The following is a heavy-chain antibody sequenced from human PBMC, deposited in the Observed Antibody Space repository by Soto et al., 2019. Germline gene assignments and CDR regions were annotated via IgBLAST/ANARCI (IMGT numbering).Heavy chain of an antibody. CDR2: IRSKVYGGTT. D-gene: IGHD3-3*01. V-gene: IGHV3-49*03. J-gene: IGHJ6*02. CDR1: GFTFGDYA. CDR3: TSTIFGVVIPGGYYYGMDV. Sequence: GGSLRLSCIASGFTFGDYAMSWFRQAPGKGLEWVGFIRSKVYGGTTEYAASVKGRFTISRDDSISIAFLQMNSLKTEDTAVYYCTSTIFGVVIPGGYYYGMDVWGQGTTVTVSS.